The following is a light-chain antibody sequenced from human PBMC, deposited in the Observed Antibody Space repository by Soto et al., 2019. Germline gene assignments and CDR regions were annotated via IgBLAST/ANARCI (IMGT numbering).Light chain of an antibody. Sequence: QSVLTQPPSASATPGQRVTISCSGSTSNIGSNHVSWYQHLPGTAPKLLIYRDDLRPSGVPDRFSGSKSGNSASLAIRGLQSEDEALYYCAVWDDSLSGVVFGGGTKVTVL. CDR2: RDD. CDR3: AVWDDSLSGVV. J-gene: IGLJ3*02. V-gene: IGLV1-47*01. CDR1: TSNIGSNH.